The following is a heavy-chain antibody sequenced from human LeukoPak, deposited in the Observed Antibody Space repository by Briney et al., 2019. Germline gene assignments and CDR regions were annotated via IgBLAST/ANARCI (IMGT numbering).Heavy chain of an antibody. J-gene: IGHJ5*02. D-gene: IGHD3-10*01. CDR3: AREKYGSDATKLNWFDP. CDR1: GFTFSSYW. V-gene: IGHV3-74*01. Sequence: GGSLRLSCAASGFTFSSYWMHWVRQPPGKGLVWVSRIKSDGSNIVYADSVKGRSTISRDNAKNTLFLQMNSLRAEDTAVYYCAREKYGSDATKLNWFDPWGQGTLVTVSS. CDR2: IKSDGSNI.